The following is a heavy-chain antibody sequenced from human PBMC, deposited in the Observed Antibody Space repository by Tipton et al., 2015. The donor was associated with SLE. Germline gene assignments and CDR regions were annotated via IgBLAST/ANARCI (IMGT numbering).Heavy chain of an antibody. J-gene: IGHJ4*02. CDR1: GGSIRSSTYY. V-gene: IGHV4-39*07. Sequence: LRLSCTVSGGSIRSSTYYWGWIRQPPGKGLEWIGSLDNSGSTYYNPSLKSQINISVDTSKNQFSLKLSSVTAADTAVYYCARAVGDTSGYLDYWGLGTLVTVSS. CDR3: ARAVGDTSGYLDY. CDR2: LDNSGST. D-gene: IGHD3-22*01.